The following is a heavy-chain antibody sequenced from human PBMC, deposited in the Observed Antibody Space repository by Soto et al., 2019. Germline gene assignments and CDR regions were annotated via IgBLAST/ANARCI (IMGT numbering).Heavy chain of an antibody. V-gene: IGHV3-33*01. CDR3: ARDILRRPGKLRSKPVGAFDI. CDR2: IWYDGSNK. J-gene: IGHJ3*02. D-gene: IGHD3-9*01. Sequence: QVQLVESGGGVVQPGRSLRLSCAASGFTFSSYGMHWVRQAPGKGLEWVAVIWYDGSNKYYADSVKGRFTISRDNSKNTLYLQMNSLRAEDTAVYYCARDILRRPGKLRSKPVGAFDIWGQGTMVTVSS. CDR1: GFTFSSYG.